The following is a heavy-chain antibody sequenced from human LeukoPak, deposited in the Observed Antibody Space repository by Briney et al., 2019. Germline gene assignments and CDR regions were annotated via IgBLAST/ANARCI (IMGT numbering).Heavy chain of an antibody. J-gene: IGHJ6*03. V-gene: IGHV4-61*01. CDR3: ARAGSYYDFWSGPNYYYYYMDV. CDR1: GDSISSGYY. CDR2: IYYSGST. D-gene: IGHD3-3*01. Sequence: SETLSLTCTVSGDSISSGYYWSWIRHPPGKGLEWIGYIYYSGSTNYNPSLKSRVTISVDTSKNQFSLKLSSVTAADTAVYYCARAGSYYDFWSGPNYYYYYMDVWGKGTTVTVSS.